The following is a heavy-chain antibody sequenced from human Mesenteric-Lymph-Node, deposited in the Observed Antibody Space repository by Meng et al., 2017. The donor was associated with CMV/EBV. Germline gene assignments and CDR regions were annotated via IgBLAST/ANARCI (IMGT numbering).Heavy chain of an antibody. V-gene: IGHV4-38-2*02. CDR3: ARDEYYYDSSGYLPGGMDV. CDR2: IYYSGNT. J-gene: IGHJ6*02. CDR1: GYSITSVFY. D-gene: IGHD3-22*01. Sequence: SETLSLTCTVSGYSITSVFYWGWFRQPPGKGLEWIGSIYYSGNTYYNPSLKSRVTISVDTSKNQFSLRLNSVTAADTAVYYCARDEYYYDSSGYLPGGMDVWGQGTTVTVSS.